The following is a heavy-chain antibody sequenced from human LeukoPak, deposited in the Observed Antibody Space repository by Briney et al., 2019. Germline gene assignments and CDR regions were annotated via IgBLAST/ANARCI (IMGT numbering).Heavy chain of an antibody. D-gene: IGHD6-6*01. J-gene: IGHJ4*02. V-gene: IGHV3-30*04. CDR3: ARGLIPSYGIAARPYYFDY. CDR2: ISYDGSNK. CDR1: GFTFSSYA. Sequence: PGGSLRLSCAASGFTFSSYAMHWVRQAPGKVLEWVAVISYDGSNKYYADSVKGRFTISRDNSKNTLYLQMNSLRAADTAVYYCARGLIPSYGIAARPYYFDYWGQGTLVTVSS.